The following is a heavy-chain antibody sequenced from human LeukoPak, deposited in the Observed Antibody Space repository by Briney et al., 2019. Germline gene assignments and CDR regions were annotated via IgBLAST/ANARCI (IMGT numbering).Heavy chain of an antibody. CDR1: GFTFNNYA. Sequence: PGGSLRLSCSASGFTFNNYAMNWVRQAPGKGLEWVSGVSGSGGGTYYADSVKGRFTISRDNSKNTLYLQMNSLRAEDTAVYYCAKDREGDYWGQGTLVTVSS. D-gene: IGHD1-26*01. CDR3: AKDREGDY. J-gene: IGHJ4*02. V-gene: IGHV3-23*01. CDR2: VSGSGGGT.